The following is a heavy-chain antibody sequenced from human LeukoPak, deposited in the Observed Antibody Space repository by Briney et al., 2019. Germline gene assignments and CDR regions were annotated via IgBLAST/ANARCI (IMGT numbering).Heavy chain of an antibody. CDR2: ISSSSSYI. V-gene: IGHV3-21*01. Sequence: GGSLRLSCAASGFTFSSYSMNWVRQAPGKGLEWVSSISSSSSYIYYADSVKGRFTISRDNAKNSLYLQVNSLRAEDTAVYYCARDPVDTANFDYWGQGTLVTVSS. CDR1: GFTFSSYS. CDR3: ARDPVDTANFDY. D-gene: IGHD5-18*01. J-gene: IGHJ4*02.